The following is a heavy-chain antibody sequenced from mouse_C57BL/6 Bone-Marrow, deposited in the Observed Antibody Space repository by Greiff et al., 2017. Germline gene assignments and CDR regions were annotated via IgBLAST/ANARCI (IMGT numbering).Heavy chain of an antibody. CDR1: GFNIKDDY. D-gene: IGHD1-1*01. CDR2: IEPENGDT. V-gene: IGHV14-4*01. J-gene: IGHJ2*01. Sequence: VQLQQSGAELVRPGASVKLSCTASGFNIKDDYMHWVKQRPEQGLEWIGWIEPENGDTEYASKFQGKATITAETSSNTAYLQLSSLTSEDTAVYYCTTVVHYLGQGTTLTVSS. CDR3: TTVVHY.